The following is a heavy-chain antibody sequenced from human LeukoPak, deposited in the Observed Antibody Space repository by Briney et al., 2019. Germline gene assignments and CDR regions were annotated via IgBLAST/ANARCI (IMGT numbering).Heavy chain of an antibody. CDR2: IHYSGSS. Sequence: PSETLSLTCNVSGGSINSGNYEWGWIRQPPGKGLEWIGSIHYSGSSHYNPSLKSRVTISVDTSKNQFSLNLNSVTAADTAMYYCARLSGHCIGSRCYGYYAMDVWGQGTTVSVSS. CDR3: ARLSGHCIGSRCYGYYAMDV. J-gene: IGHJ6*02. V-gene: IGHV4-39*01. D-gene: IGHD2-15*01. CDR1: GGSINSGNYE.